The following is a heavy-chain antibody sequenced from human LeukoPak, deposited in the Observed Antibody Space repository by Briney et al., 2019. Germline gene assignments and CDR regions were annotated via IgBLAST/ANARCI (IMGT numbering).Heavy chain of an antibody. CDR2: VYSSGST. CDR1: GASISGSY. V-gene: IGHV4-4*09. J-gene: IGHJ4*02. CDR3: ANSYDSKIVPFDN. D-gene: IGHD3-22*01. Sequence: SETLSLTCTVSGASISGSYWYWVRQPPGRGLEWIGYVYSSGSTDYNPSLKSRVAISVDASKNQFSLKLTSVTAADTAVYYCANSYDSKIVPFDNWGQGAPVTVSS.